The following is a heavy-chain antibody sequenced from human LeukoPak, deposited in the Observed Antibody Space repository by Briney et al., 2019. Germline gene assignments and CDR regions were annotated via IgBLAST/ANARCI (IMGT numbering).Heavy chain of an antibody. J-gene: IGHJ6*03. CDR2: IYYSGST. V-gene: IGHV4-30-4*08. D-gene: IGHD6-19*01. CDR3: ARVRIAVAGSHYYMDV. Sequence: SETLSLTCTVSGGSISSGDYYWSWIRQPPGKGLEWIGYIYYSGSTYYNPSLKSRVTISVDTSKNQFSLKLSTVTAADTAVYYCARVRIAVAGSHYYMDVWGKGTTVTVSS. CDR1: GGSISSGDYY.